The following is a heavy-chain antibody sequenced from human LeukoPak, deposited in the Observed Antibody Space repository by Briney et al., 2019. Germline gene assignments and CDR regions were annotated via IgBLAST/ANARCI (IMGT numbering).Heavy chain of an antibody. CDR2: IYYTGST. J-gene: IGHJ6*03. CDR3: ARMRQQPYYYYHYMDV. CDR1: GGSISSYY. Sequence: SETLSLTCTVSGGSISSYYWSWIRQPPGKGLEWIGYIYYTGSTNYNPSLKSRVAISVDTSKNQFSLNLSSVTAADTAVYHCARMRQQPYYYYHYMDVWGKGTTVTVSS. D-gene: IGHD6-13*01. V-gene: IGHV4-59*01.